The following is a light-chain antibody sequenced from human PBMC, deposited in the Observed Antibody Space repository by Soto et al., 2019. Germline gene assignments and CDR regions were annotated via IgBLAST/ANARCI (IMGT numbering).Light chain of an antibody. Sequence: QSVLTQPPSVSGAPGQSVTISCTGSSSNLGAGYDVHWYQQLPGTAPKLLIYGITNRPSGVPDRFSGSKSGTSASLAITGLQAEDEAYYYCQSYDSSLGANYVCGTGTKLTVL. CDR2: GIT. CDR1: SSNLGAGYD. J-gene: IGLJ1*01. CDR3: QSYDSSLGANYV. V-gene: IGLV1-40*01.